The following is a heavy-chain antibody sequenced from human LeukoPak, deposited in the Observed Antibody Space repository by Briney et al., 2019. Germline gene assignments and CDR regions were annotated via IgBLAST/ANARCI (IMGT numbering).Heavy chain of an antibody. CDR2: IYPGDSDT. CDR1: AYSFTSYW. CDR3: ARSSAMVRGVINYFDY. J-gene: IGHJ4*02. D-gene: IGHD3-10*01. Sequence: GESLKISCKGSAYSFTSYWIGCVGQMPGKGLEGMGIIYPGDSDTRYSPSFQGQVTISADKSISIAYLQWSSLKASDTAMYYCARSSAMVRGVINYFDYWGQGTLVTVSS. V-gene: IGHV5-51*01.